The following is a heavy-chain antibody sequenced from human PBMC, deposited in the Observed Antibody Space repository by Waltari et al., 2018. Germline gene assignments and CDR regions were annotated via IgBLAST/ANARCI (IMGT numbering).Heavy chain of an antibody. CDR2: ISSSSSTI. Sequence: EVQLVESGGGLVQPGGSLRLSCAASGFPFSSYSMTWVRQAPGKGLEWVSYISSSSSTIYYADSVKGRFTISRDNAKNSLYLQMNSLRAEDTAVYYCAREGSSPNFDYWGQGTLVTVSS. D-gene: IGHD6-13*01. V-gene: IGHV3-48*04. CDR3: AREGSSPNFDY. CDR1: GFPFSSYS. J-gene: IGHJ4*02.